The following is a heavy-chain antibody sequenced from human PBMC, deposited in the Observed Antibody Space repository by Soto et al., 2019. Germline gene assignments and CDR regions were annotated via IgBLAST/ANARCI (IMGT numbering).Heavy chain of an antibody. D-gene: IGHD5-18*01. CDR2: ISGSGGST. CDR3: AKPPRGYSYGPPGGYNWFDP. J-gene: IGHJ5*02. CDR1: GFTFSSYA. Sequence: GGSLKLSCAASGFTFSSYAMSWVRQAPGKGLEWVSAISGSGGSTYYADSVKGRFTISRDNSKNTLYLQMNSLRAEDTAVYYCAKPPRGYSYGPPGGYNWFDPWGQGTLVTVSS. V-gene: IGHV3-23*01.